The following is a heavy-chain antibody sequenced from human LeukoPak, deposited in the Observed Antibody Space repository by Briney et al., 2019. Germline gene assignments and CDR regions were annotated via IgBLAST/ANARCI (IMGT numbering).Heavy chain of an antibody. D-gene: IGHD3-22*01. CDR1: GASISINS. V-gene: IGHV4-59*13. Sequence: SETLSLTCTVSGASISINSWSWIRRSPGKGLEGIGCSRHRWSTRYNPSLKSRVSMSLDMSTSQVSLTVDSVTAADTARYYCARTRMYFDASGYPEELFDSWGQGILVTVSS. J-gene: IGHJ5*01. CDR2: SRHRWST. CDR3: ARTRMYFDASGYPEELFDS.